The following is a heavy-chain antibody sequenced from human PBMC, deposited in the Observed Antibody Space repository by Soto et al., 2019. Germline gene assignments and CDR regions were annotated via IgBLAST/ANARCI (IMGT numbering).Heavy chain of an antibody. V-gene: IGHV3-23*01. CDR2: ISGSGGST. CDR1: GFTFSSYA. Sequence: EVQVLESGGGLVQPGGSLRLSCAVSGFTFSSYAMSWVRQAPGKGLEWVSGISGSGGSTYSADSVKGRFTISRDNSRNTLFLHMNSLRPEDTAVYYCAKDRKSGSGWYWDYWGQGTLVTVSS. D-gene: IGHD6-19*01. CDR3: AKDRKSGSGWYWDY. J-gene: IGHJ4*02.